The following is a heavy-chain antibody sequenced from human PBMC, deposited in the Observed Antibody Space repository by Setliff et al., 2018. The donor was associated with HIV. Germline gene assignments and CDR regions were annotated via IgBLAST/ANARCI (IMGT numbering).Heavy chain of an antibody. CDR1: GVSISSSSYF. D-gene: IGHD3-16*01. Sequence: SETLSLTCAVSGVSISSSSYFWGWIRQSPGKGLEWIGSIYFNGKTYNNPSLKSRVIMSVDRSRSQLSLKVNSVTAAGTATYYCARHVIGVVMLYSWDAFDYWGRGTLVTVSS. V-gene: IGHV4-39*01. CDR2: IYFNGKT. J-gene: IGHJ4*02. CDR3: ARHVIGVVMLYSWDAFDY.